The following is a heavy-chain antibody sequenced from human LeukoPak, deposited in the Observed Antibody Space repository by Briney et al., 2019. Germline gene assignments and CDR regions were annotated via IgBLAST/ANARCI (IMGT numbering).Heavy chain of an antibody. V-gene: IGHV4-39*01. CDR3: ATNQTFVEASMRRYNWFDP. D-gene: IGHD2-2*01. J-gene: IGHJ5*02. CDR1: GGSISRTPYY. CDR2: VYYSGST. Sequence: PSETLSLTCTVSGGSISRTPYYWAWIRQPPGKGLEWIGSVYYSGSTHYNPSLKSRLSISVDTSKSQFSLKLSSVTAADTALYYCATNQTFVEASMRRYNWFDPWGQGTLVTVSS.